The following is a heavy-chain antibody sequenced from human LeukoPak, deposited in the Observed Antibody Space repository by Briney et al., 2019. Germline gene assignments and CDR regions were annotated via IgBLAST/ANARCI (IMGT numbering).Heavy chain of an antibody. J-gene: IGHJ1*01. CDR2: IYYSGST. Sequence: SETLSLTCTVSGGSISSSSYYWSWIRQPPGKGLEWIGYIYYSGSTNYNPSLKSRVTISVDTSKNQFSLKLSSVTAADTAVYYCARRQKTYSVYFQHWGQGTLVTVSS. D-gene: IGHD4-11*01. CDR3: ARRQKTYSVYFQH. V-gene: IGHV4-61*05. CDR1: GGSISSSSYY.